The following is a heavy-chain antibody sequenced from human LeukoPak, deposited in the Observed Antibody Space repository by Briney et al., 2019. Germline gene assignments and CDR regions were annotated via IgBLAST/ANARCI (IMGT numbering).Heavy chain of an antibody. CDR2: INPSGGST. V-gene: IGHV1-46*01. Sequence: ASVKVSCKASGYTFTSYYMHWARQAPGQGLEWMGIINPSGGSTSYAQKFKGRITMTRDMSTSTVYMELSSLRSEDTAVYYCARDPSVTGYDSSGYFFDYWGQGTLVTVSS. D-gene: IGHD3-22*01. J-gene: IGHJ4*02. CDR3: ARDPSVTGYDSSGYFFDY. CDR1: GYTFTSYY.